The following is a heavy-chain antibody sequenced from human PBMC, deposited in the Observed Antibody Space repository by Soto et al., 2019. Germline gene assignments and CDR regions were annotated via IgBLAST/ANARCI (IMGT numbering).Heavy chain of an antibody. CDR1: GFTFSNYA. Sequence: EVQLLESGGGLVQPGRSLRLSCAASGFTFSNYAMSWVRQAPGQGLDWVSAISGSGGTTYYADSVKGRFTISRDNSKNTLFLQMSSLRAEDAAVYYCAKFFVETGSNSGWPWSFLYWGQGTLVTVSS. CDR3: AKFFVETGSNSGWPWSFLY. V-gene: IGHV3-23*01. J-gene: IGHJ4*02. CDR2: ISGSGGTT. D-gene: IGHD6-25*01.